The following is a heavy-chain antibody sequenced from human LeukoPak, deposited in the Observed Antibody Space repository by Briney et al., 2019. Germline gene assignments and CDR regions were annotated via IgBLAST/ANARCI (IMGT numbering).Heavy chain of an antibody. V-gene: IGHV3-21*01. D-gene: IGHD2-2*01. CDR1: GFTFSSYS. CDR3: ARETFCTNTTCPIGDHFDY. J-gene: IGHJ4*02. Sequence: GGSLRPSCAASGFTFSSYSMNWVRQAPGKGLEWVSSISSSSRYIYYADSLKGRFTISRDNAKDSLYLQMNSLRAEDTAVYYCARETFCTNTTCPIGDHFDYWGQGTLVTVSS. CDR2: ISSSSRYI.